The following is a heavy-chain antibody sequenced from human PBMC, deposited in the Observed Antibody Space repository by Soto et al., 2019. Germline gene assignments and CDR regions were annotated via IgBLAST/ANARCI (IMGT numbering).Heavy chain of an antibody. V-gene: IGHV4-61*01. CDR2: IYYIGST. D-gene: IGHD1-26*01. CDR1: GGSVSSGSYY. J-gene: IGHJ6*02. CDR3: ARVFKSTWVYYYYGMDV. Sequence: PSETLSLTGTVSGGSVSSGSYYWSWIRQPPGRGLEWIGYIYYIGSTNYNPSLKSRVTISVDTSKNQLSLKLSSVTAADTAVYYCARVFKSTWVYYYYGMDVWGQRTTVAVSS.